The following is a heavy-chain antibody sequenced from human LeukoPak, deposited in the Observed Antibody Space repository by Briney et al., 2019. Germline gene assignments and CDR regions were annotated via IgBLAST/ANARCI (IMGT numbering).Heavy chain of an antibody. Sequence: ASVKVSCKASGGTFSSYAISWVRQAPGQGLEWMGGIIPIFGTANYAQKFQGRVTITTDESTSTAYMVLSSLRSEDTAVYYCARDYSPYNWNYHFDYWGQGTLVTVSS. CDR1: GGTFSSYA. J-gene: IGHJ4*02. CDR2: IIPIFGTA. D-gene: IGHD1-7*01. V-gene: IGHV1-69*05. CDR3: ARDYSPYNWNYHFDY.